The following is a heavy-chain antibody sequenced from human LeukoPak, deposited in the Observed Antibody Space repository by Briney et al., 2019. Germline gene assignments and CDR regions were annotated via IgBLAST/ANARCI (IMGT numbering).Heavy chain of an antibody. CDR1: GFTFETFN. CDR3: ARGHCDVLAGSYKWTPEY. V-gene: IGHV3-21*01. J-gene: IGHJ4*02. D-gene: IGHD3-9*01. CDR2: ITSGGDYI. Sequence: GGSLRLSCAASGFTFETFNMNWVRQAPGKGLEWVSSITSGGDYIYYADSVKGRFTISRDNAKNSLSLQLHSLRVEDTAVYYCARGHCDVLAGSYKWTPEYWGQGTLVTVSS.